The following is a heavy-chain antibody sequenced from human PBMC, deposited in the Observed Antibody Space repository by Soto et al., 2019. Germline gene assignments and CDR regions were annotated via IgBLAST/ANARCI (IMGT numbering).Heavy chain of an antibody. V-gene: IGHV3-21*01. J-gene: IGHJ4*02. Sequence: PGGSLRLSCAASGFTFSTYSMNWVRQAPGKGLERVSSISSSTSYIYYVDSVKGRFTISRDNAKNSLHLQMNSLRAEDTAVYYCARVSGYCTSGLCYSDYWGRGTLVTVSS. CDR3: ARVSGYCTSGLCYSDY. CDR1: GFTFSTYS. D-gene: IGHD2-8*01. CDR2: ISSSTSYI.